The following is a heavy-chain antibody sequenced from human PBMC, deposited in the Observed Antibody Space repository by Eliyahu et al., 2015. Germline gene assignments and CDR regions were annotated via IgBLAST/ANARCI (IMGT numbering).Heavy chain of an antibody. V-gene: IGHV4-61*02. D-gene: IGHD6-13*01. Sequence: QVQLQESGPGLVKPSQTLSLTCTVXGGSISXGSYXWSWIRQPAGKGLEWIGRIYTSGSTNYNPSLKSRVTISVDTSKNQFSLKLSSVTAADTAVYYCARQYSSSWYHRGFDPWGQGTLVTVSS. J-gene: IGHJ5*02. CDR2: IYTSGST. CDR3: ARQYSSSWYHRGFDP. CDR1: GGSISXGSYX.